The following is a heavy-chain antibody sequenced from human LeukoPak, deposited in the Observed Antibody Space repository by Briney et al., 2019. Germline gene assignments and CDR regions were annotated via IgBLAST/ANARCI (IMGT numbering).Heavy chain of an antibody. CDR1: GFTFSDYY. CDR3: VRGGRVTTVINY. CDR2: ISSSSSYT. Sequence: GGSVRLSCAASGFTFSDYYMSWLRQAPGKGLEWVSDISSSSSYTNYADSVKGRFTIPRDNAKNSLYLQMNSLRAEDTAVYYCVRGGRVTTVINYWGQGTLVTVSS. V-gene: IGHV3-11*03. J-gene: IGHJ4*02. D-gene: IGHD4-17*01.